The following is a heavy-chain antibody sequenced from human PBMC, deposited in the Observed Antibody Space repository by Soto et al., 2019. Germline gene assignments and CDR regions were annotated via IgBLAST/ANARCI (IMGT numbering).Heavy chain of an antibody. D-gene: IGHD2-21*01. CDR2: IYSSGST. CDR1: GGSISSGGYY. Sequence: QVQLQESGPGLVKPSQTLSLTCTVSGGSISSGGYYWSWIRQHPGEGLEWIGYIYSSGSTYYKPSLRSRCTIPVDRSKNRFSLKLSSVTAAVTAVYYCARGFSLFGMDVWGEGTTVTVSS. J-gene: IGHJ6*01. V-gene: IGHV4-31*03. CDR3: ARGFSLFGMDV.